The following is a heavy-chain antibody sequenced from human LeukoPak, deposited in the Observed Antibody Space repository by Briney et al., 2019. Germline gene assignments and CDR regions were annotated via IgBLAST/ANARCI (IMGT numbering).Heavy chain of an antibody. J-gene: IGHJ4*02. D-gene: IGHD3-10*01. CDR1: GYTFTSYG. CDR2: ISAYNGNT. CDR3: ARSTYGSGSYYPDFDY. V-gene: IGHV1-18*01. Sequence: GASVKVSCMASGYTFTSYGISWVRQAPGQGLEWMGWISAYNGNTNYAQKLQGRVTMTTDTSTSTAYMELRSLRSDDTAVYYCARSTYGSGSYYPDFDYWGQGTLVTVSS.